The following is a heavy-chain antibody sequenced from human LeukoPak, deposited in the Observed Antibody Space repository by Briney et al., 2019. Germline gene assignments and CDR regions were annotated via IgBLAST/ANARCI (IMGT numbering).Heavy chain of an antibody. CDR3: AKDFTEYSSGYAPAEYFQH. D-gene: IGHD6-19*01. CDR1: GFTFSSYA. Sequence: GGSLRLSCAASGFTFSSYAMSWVRQAPGKGLEWVSSISSSSGYIYYADSVRGRFTISRDNAKNSLFLQMNSLRVEDTAVYYCAKDFTEYSSGYAPAEYFQHWGQGTLVTVSS. CDR2: ISSSSGYI. J-gene: IGHJ1*01. V-gene: IGHV3-21*04.